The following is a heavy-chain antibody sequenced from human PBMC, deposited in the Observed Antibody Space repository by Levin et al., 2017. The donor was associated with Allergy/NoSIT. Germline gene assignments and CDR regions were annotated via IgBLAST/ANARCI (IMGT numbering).Heavy chain of an antibody. CDR3: AKDPYYDSSGYYYELPFFDY. Sequence: SCAASGFTFSSYAMSWVRQAPGKGLEWVSAISGSGGSTYYADSVKGRFTISRDNSKNTLYLQMNSLRAEDTAVYYCAKDPYYDSSGYYYELPFFDYWGQGTLVTVSS. J-gene: IGHJ4*02. CDR2: ISGSGGST. CDR1: GFTFSSYA. D-gene: IGHD3-22*01. V-gene: IGHV3-23*01.